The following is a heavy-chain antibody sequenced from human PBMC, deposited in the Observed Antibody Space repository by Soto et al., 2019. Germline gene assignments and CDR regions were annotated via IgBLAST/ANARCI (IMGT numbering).Heavy chain of an antibody. D-gene: IGHD3-9*01. Sequence: PGESLKISCKGSGYSFTSYWIGWVRQMPGKGLEWMGIIYPGDSDTRYSPSFQGQVTISADKSISTAYMELRSLRSDDTAVYYCARDAVDYDILTGYDYWGQGTLVTVSS. CDR1: GYSFTSYW. J-gene: IGHJ4*02. CDR3: ARDAVDYDILTGYDY. V-gene: IGHV5-51*01. CDR2: IYPGDSDT.